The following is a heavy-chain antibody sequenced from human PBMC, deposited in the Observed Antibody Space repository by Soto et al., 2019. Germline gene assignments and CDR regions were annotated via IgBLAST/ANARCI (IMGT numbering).Heavy chain of an antibody. CDR1: GFTFSSYS. CDR3: ARDPPTLRYFDWLTPYGMDV. Sequence: GGSLRLSCAASGFTFSSYSMNWVRQAPGKGLEWVSSISSSSSYIYYADSVKGRFTISRDNAKNSLYLQMNSLRAEDTAVYYCARDPPTLRYFDWLTPYGMDVWGQGTTVTVSS. J-gene: IGHJ6*02. D-gene: IGHD3-9*01. V-gene: IGHV3-21*01. CDR2: ISSSSSYI.